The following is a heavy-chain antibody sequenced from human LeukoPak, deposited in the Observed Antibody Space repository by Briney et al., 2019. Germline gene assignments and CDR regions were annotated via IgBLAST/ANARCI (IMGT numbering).Heavy chain of an antibody. J-gene: IGHJ4*02. V-gene: IGHV4-61*02. CDR2: IYTSGST. D-gene: IGHD5-12*01. CDR3: ARDPYSGYGRFDY. Sequence: SETLSLTCTVSGGSISSGIYYWSWIRQPAGKGLEWIGRIYTSGSTNYNPSLKSRVTISVDTSKNQFSLKLSSVTAAGTAVYYCARDPYSGYGRFDYWGQGTLVTVSS. CDR1: GGSISSGIYY.